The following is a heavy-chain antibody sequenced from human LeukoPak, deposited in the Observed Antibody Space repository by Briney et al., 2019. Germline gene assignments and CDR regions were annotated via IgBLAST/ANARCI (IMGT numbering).Heavy chain of an antibody. J-gene: IGHJ4*02. CDR3: ARERYNSGWYYYFDY. V-gene: IGHV3-30-3*01. D-gene: IGHD6-19*01. CDR1: GFTFSSYA. CDR2: ISYDGSNK. Sequence: PGGSLRLSCAASGFTFSSYAMHWVRQAPGKGLEWVAVISYDGSNKYYADSVKGRFTISRDNSKNTLYLQMNSLRAEDTAVYYCARERYNSGWYYYFDYWGQGTLVTVSS.